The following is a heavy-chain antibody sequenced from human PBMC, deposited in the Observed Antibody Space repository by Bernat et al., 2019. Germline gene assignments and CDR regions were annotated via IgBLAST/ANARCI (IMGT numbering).Heavy chain of an antibody. V-gene: IGHV3-7*03. CDR2: IKQDGSET. D-gene: IGHD3-22*01. CDR1: GFTFSSYW. CDR3: ARVADSSGYYHIDY. Sequence: EVQLVESGGGLVQPGGSLRLSCAASGFTFSSYWMSWVRQAPGKGLEWVANIKQDGSETYCVDSVKGRFTISRDNAKNSLYLQMNSLRAEDTAVYYCARVADSSGYYHIDYWGQGTLVTVSS. J-gene: IGHJ4*02.